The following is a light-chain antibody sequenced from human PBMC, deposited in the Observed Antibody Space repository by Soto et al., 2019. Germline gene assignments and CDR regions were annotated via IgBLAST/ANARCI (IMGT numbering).Light chain of an antibody. V-gene: IGKV2-28*01. CDR1: ESLLHSNGYYY. J-gene: IGKJ2*01. Sequence: IVMTQSPLSLPVTPGEPASISCRPSESLLHSNGYYYLDWYLQKPGQSPRLLISLAFNRASGVPDRVSGSGSGTYFTLKINRVEADDVGVYYCMQALQTPHPFGQGTKLEIK. CDR3: MQALQTPHP. CDR2: LAF.